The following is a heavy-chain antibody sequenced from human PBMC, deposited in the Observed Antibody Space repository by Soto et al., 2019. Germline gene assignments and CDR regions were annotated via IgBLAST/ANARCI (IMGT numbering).Heavy chain of an antibody. V-gene: IGHV4-39*01. Sequence: SETLSLTCIVSGGSISSSSYYWGWIRQPPGKGLEWIGSIYYSGSTYYNPSLKSRVTISVDTSKNQFSLKLISVTAADTAVYYCARHPYKRQGAHRDRLAVRARGTTDTVSS. CDR2: IYYSGST. CDR3: ARHPYKRQGAHRDRLAV. D-gene: IGHD1-1*01. J-gene: IGHJ6*02. CDR1: GGSISSSSYY.